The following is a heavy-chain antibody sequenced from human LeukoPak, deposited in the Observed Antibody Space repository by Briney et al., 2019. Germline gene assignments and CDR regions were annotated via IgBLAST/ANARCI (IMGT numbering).Heavy chain of an antibody. D-gene: IGHD2-15*01. J-gene: IGHJ4*02. CDR3: ARDVPGYCSGGSCFDYFDY. CDR1: GGSISSYY. V-gene: IGHV4-59*01. CDR2: IYYSGST. Sequence: PSETLSLTCTVSGGSISSYYWSWIRQPPGKGLEWIGYIYYSGSTNYNPSLKSRVTISVDTSKKQFSLKLTSVTAADTAVYYCARDVPGYCSGGSCFDYFDYWGQGTLVTVSS.